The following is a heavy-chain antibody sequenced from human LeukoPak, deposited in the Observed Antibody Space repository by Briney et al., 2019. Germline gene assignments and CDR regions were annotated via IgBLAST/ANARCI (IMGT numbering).Heavy chain of an antibody. CDR3: ARDGHDYGNYGGLPYYYCMDV. Sequence: SETLSLTCAVYGGSISGYYWSWIRQPPGKGLEWIGEINHSGSTNYNPSLKSRVTISIDTSKNQFSLKLSSVTAADTAVYYCARDGHDYGNYGGLPYYYCMDVWGQGTTVTVSS. J-gene: IGHJ6*02. CDR1: GGSISGYY. V-gene: IGHV4-34*01. D-gene: IGHD4-11*01. CDR2: INHSGST.